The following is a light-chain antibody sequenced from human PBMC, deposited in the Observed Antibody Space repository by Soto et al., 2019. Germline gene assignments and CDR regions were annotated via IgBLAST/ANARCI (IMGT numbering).Light chain of an antibody. J-gene: IGKJ4*01. V-gene: IGKV3-11*01. CDR1: QSVSSS. Sequence: EIVLTQSPATLSLSPGERATLSCRASQSVSSSLAWYQQKPGQAPRLLIYDASNRATGIPARFSGSGSGTDFTLTISSLEPEDFAVYYCQQRSNWPLTFGGGTKAEIQ. CDR3: QQRSNWPLT. CDR2: DAS.